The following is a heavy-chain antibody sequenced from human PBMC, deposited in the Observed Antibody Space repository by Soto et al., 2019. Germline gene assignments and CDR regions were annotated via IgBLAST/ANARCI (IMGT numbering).Heavy chain of an antibody. CDR1: GGSFSCYY. Sequence: PSETLSLTCAVYGGSFSCYYWSWIRQPPGKGLEWIGEINHSGSTNYNPSLKSRVTISVDTSKNQFSLKLSSVTAADTAVYYCARGWRDVYYYYGMDVWGQGTTVTVSS. CDR2: INHSGST. CDR3: ARGWRDVYYYYGMDV. V-gene: IGHV4-34*01. J-gene: IGHJ6*02.